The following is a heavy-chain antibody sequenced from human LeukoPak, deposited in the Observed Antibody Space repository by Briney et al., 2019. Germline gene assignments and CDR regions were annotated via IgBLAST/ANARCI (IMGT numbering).Heavy chain of an antibody. CDR1: GFTFSSYA. Sequence: PGGSLRLSCAASGFTFSSYAMTWVRQAPGKGLEWVSVISGSGDSTYYADSVKGRFTISGDNSKNTLYLQMNSLRAEDTAVYYCANDGPRYCTSTSCYAPLDSWGQGTQVTVSS. J-gene: IGHJ4*02. CDR2: ISGSGDST. D-gene: IGHD2-2*01. V-gene: IGHV3-23*01. CDR3: ANDGPRYCTSTSCYAPLDS.